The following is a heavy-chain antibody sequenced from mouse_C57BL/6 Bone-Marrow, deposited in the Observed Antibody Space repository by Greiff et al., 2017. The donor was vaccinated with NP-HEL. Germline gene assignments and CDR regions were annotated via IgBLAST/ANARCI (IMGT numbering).Heavy chain of an antibody. CDR1: GYTFTSYG. V-gene: IGHV1-81*01. CDR2: IYPRSGNT. D-gene: IGHD1-1*01. Sequence: VKLQESGAELARPGASVKLSCKASGYTFTSYGISWVKQRTGQGLEWIGEIYPRSGNTYYNEKFKGKATLTVDKSSSTAYMELRSLTSEDSAVYFCARRGLLLRYPLYAMDYWGQGTSVTVSS. J-gene: IGHJ4*01. CDR3: ARRGLLLRYPLYAMDY.